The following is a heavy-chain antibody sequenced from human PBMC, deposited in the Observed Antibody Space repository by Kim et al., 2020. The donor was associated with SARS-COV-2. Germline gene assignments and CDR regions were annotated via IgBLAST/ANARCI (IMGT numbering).Heavy chain of an antibody. CDR3: AKALTSGSYPRGDFEY. Sequence: GGSLRLSCAASGFIFRSYAMHWVRQAPGKGLEWVAVIWYDGSNKYYADSVKGRFTISRDNSKNTLYLQMNSLRDEDTAVYYCAKALTSGSYPRGDFEYWGQGTLVTVSS. CDR2: IWYDGSNK. CDR1: GFIFRSYA. J-gene: IGHJ4*01. V-gene: IGHV3-33*06. D-gene: IGHD1-26*01.